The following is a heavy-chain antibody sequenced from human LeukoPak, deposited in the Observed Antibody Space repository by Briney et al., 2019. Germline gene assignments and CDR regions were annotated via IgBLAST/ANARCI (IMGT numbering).Heavy chain of an antibody. J-gene: IGHJ4*02. CDR3: ARDRKTGKYYDFWSGYRD. V-gene: IGHV4-34*01. CDR1: GGSFSGYY. D-gene: IGHD3-3*01. CDR2: INHSGST. Sequence: PSETLSLTCAVYGGSFSGYYWSWIRQPPGKGLEWIGEINHSGSTNYNPSLKSRVTISVDTSKNQFSLKLSSVTAADTAVYYCARDRKTGKYYDFWSGYRDWGQGTLVTVSS.